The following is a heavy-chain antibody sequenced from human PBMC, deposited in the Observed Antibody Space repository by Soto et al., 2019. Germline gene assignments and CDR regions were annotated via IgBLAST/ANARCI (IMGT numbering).Heavy chain of an antibody. D-gene: IGHD2-15*01. CDR1: GSSIRNFY. V-gene: IGHV4-59*08. Sequence: QVQLQESGPGLVKPSETLSLTCTVSGSSIRNFYWSWVRQPPGKGLEWIGFTFYSGSTNYNPSLKRRVTISVDTSKNHFSLKLSSVTAADTAVYYCARHRQAPTPYWYFDLWGRGTLVTVSS. J-gene: IGHJ2*01. CDR3: ARHRQAPTPYWYFDL. CDR2: TFYSGST.